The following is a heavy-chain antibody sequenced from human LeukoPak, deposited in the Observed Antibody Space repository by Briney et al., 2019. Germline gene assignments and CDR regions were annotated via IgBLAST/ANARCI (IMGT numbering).Heavy chain of an antibody. J-gene: IGHJ6*02. CDR2: IYYSGST. CDR3: ARIWRHITIFGVVRRYYYYGMDV. V-gene: IGHV4-30-4*01. CDR1: GGSISSGDYY. Sequence: SETLSLTCTVSGGSISSGDYYWSWIRQPPGKGLEWIGYIYYSGSTYYNPSLKSRVTISVDTSKNQFSLKLSSVTAADTAVYYCARIWRHITIFGVVRRYYYYGMDVWGQGTTVTVSS. D-gene: IGHD3-3*01.